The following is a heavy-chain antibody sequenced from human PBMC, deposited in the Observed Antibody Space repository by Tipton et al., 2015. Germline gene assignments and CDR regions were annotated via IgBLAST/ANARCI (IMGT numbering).Heavy chain of an antibody. CDR1: GGSISSSSYY. J-gene: IGHJ4*02. Sequence: LRLSCTVSGGSISSSSYYWGWIRQPPGKGLEWIGSVHYSGSTYYNPPLKSRVTISVDTSKNQFSLKLSSVTAADTAVYYCACQDYDILTRDYQTVDYWGQGTLVTVSS. CDR2: VHYSGST. V-gene: IGHV4-39*01. D-gene: IGHD3-9*01. CDR3: ACQDYDILTRDYQTVDY.